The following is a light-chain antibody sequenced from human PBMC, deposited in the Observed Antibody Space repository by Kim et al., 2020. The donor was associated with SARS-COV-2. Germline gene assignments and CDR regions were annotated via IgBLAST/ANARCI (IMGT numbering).Light chain of an antibody. Sequence: SPGQTARITCSGDTLPKKYAFWYQQKSGQAPVMVIYEDNKRLSGIPERFSGSSSGTTATLTITGAQPEDEGDYYCYSTDITGNDRVFGGGTKLTVL. CDR2: EDN. V-gene: IGLV3-10*01. CDR3: YSTDITGNDRV. J-gene: IGLJ3*02. CDR1: TLPKKY.